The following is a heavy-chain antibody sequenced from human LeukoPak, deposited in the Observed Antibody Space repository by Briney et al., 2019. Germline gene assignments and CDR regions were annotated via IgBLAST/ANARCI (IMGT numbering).Heavy chain of an antibody. CDR3: ASNHDGSGQPSS. D-gene: IGHD3-22*01. CDR1: GFIYSDWW. V-gene: IGHV3-7*01. CDR2: INTDGTGK. Sequence: PGGSLRLSCVASGFIYSDWWMNWVRQAPGKGLEWVANINTDGTGKYYVDSVKGRFTVSRDNTKNSLYLEMASLKAEDTAVYYCASNHDGSGQPSSGGRGPLVTVSS. J-gene: IGHJ4*02.